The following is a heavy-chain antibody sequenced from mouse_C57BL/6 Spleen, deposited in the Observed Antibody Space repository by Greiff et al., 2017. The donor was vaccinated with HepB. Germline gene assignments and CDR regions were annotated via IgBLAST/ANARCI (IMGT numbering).Heavy chain of an antibody. CDR2: ISSGSSTI. Sequence: EVKLMESGGGLVKPGGSLKLSCAASGFTFSDYGMHWVRQAPEKGLEWVAYISSGSSTIYYADTVKGRFTISRDNAKNTLFLQMTSLRSEDTAMYYCAREKLGRGYWYFDVWGTGTTVTVSS. J-gene: IGHJ1*03. CDR1: GFTFSDYG. D-gene: IGHD4-1*01. CDR3: AREKLGRGYWYFDV. V-gene: IGHV5-17*01.